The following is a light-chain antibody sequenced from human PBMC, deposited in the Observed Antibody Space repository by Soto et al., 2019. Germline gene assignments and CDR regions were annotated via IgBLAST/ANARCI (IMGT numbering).Light chain of an antibody. CDR2: EVT. CDR3: TSYTSSSTQV. Sequence: QSALTQPASVSGSPGQSITISCTGTSSDVGGYDYVSWYQQHPGTAPRLIIFEVTNRPSGVSNHFSGSKSGNTASLTISGLQAEDEADYYCTSYTSSSTQVFGTGTEVTVL. CDR1: SSDVGGYDY. J-gene: IGLJ1*01. V-gene: IGLV2-14*01.